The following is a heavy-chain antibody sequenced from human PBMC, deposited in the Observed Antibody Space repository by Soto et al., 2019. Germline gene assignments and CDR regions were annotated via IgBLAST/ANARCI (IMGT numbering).Heavy chain of an antibody. Sequence: GESLKISCKGSGYSFTSYWIGWVRQMPGKGLEWMGIIYPGDSDTRYSPSFQGQVTISADRSISTAYLQWSSLKASDTAIYYCSRHIKVYCGGVTCCSGYYYMDLRGTGTTVTV. CDR2: IYPGDSDT. V-gene: IGHV5-51*01. CDR3: SRHIKVYCGGVTCCSGYYYMDL. J-gene: IGHJ6*03. D-gene: IGHD2-21*01. CDR1: GYSFTSYW.